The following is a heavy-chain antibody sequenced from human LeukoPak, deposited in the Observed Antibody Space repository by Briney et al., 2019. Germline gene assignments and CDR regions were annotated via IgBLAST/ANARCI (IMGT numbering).Heavy chain of an antibody. CDR1: GFTFSSYA. Sequence: PGGSLRLSFAASGFTFSSYAMSWVRQAPGKGLDWLSAFSGIGGSTSYANSVKGRFNISRDNSKNTLYLQMNSLRAEDTAVYYCAKLGGSGSYYDNWFDPWGQGTLVTVSS. V-gene: IGHV3-23*01. CDR3: AKLGGSGSYYDNWFDP. D-gene: IGHD3-10*01. J-gene: IGHJ5*02. CDR2: FSGIGGST.